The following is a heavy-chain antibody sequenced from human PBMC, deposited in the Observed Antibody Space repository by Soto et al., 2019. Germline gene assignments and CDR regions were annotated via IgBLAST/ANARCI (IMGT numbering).Heavy chain of an antibody. CDR3: TRDPLIAVADYDAFDI. CDR2: IWYDGSNK. D-gene: IGHD6-19*01. V-gene: IGHV3-33*01. Sequence: QVQLVESGGGVVQRGGSLRLSCAASGFTFSSYGMHWVRQAPGKGLEWVAVIWYDGSNKYYADSVKGRYTISRDDSKNTVYLQMNSLGAEDTAVYYCTRDPLIAVADYDAFDIWGQGTSVTVSS. CDR1: GFTFSSYG. J-gene: IGHJ3*02.